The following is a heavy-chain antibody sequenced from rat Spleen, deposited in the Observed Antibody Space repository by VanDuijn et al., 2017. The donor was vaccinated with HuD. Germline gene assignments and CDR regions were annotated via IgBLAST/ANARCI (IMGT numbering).Heavy chain of an antibody. Sequence: QVQLKESGPGLVQPSETLSLTCTVPGFSLTRYNVHWVRQPPGKGLEWMGIMWTGGSTDYNSALKSRLSISRDTSKSQVFLKMNSLQTEDTATYYCAREYYSGDWYFDFWGPGTMVTVSS. J-gene: IGHJ1*01. CDR2: MWTGGST. D-gene: IGHD1-1*01. CDR3: AREYYSGDWYFDF. V-gene: IGHV2-45*01. CDR1: GFSLTRYN.